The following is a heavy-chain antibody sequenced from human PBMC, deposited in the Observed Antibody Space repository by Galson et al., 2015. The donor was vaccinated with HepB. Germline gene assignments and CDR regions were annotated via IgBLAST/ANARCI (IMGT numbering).Heavy chain of an antibody. J-gene: IGHJ6*02. Sequence: SLRLSCAASGFTFSSYAMHWVRQAPGKGLEWVAVISYDGSNKYYADSVKGRFTISRDNSKNTLYLQMNSLRAEDTAVYYCARARAIRPSRSYYYYGMDVWGQGTTVTVSS. CDR1: GFTFSSYA. D-gene: IGHD2-2*01. CDR2: ISYDGSNK. CDR3: ARARAIRPSRSYYYYGMDV. V-gene: IGHV3-30-3*01.